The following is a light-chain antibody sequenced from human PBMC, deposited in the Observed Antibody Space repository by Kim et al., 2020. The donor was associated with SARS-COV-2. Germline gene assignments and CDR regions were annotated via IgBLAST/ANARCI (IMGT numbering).Light chain of an antibody. V-gene: IGLV1-47*01. J-gene: IGLJ2*01. CDR2: KNN. Sequence: QSVLTQPPSASGTPGQRVTISCSGSSSNIGTYYVSWYQHLPETAPKLLIYKNNQRPSGVPDRLSGSKSGTSASLAISGLRSEDEADYYCAAWDDSLSGVVFGGGTKLTVL. CDR3: AAWDDSLSGVV. CDR1: SSNIGTYY.